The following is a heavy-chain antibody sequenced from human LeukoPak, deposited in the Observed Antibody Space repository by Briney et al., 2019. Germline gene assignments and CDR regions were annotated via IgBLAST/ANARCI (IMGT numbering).Heavy chain of an antibody. Sequence: SETLSLTCTVSGYSISSGYYWGWIRQPPGKGLEWIGSIYHSGSTYYNPSLKSRLTISLYTSKNQFSLKLSSVTAADTAVYYCARCRGGDFWSGYYTWYFDLWGRGTLVTVSS. V-gene: IGHV4-38-2*02. D-gene: IGHD3-3*01. J-gene: IGHJ2*01. CDR1: GYSISSGYY. CDR3: ARCRGGDFWSGYYTWYFDL. CDR2: IYHSGST.